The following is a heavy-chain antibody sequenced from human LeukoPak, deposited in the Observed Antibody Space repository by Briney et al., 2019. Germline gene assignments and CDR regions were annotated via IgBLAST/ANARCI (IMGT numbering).Heavy chain of an antibody. J-gene: IGHJ4*02. CDR1: GYSISSGYY. V-gene: IGHV4-38-2*02. D-gene: IGHD2-21*02. CDR2: IYHSGST. CDR3: ARGYCGGDCYQDY. Sequence: SETLSLTCTVSGYSISSGYYWGWIRQPPGKGLEWIGSIYHSGSTYYNPSLKSRVTISVDTSKNQFSLKLSSVTAAATAVYYCARGYCGGDCYQDYWGQGTLVTVSS.